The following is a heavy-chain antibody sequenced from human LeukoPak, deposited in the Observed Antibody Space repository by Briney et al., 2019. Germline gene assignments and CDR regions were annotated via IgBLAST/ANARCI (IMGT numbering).Heavy chain of an antibody. CDR3: ARGELLRYQLLWNY. J-gene: IGHJ4*02. V-gene: IGHV4-39*01. CDR2: IYYSGST. D-gene: IGHD2-2*01. CDR1: GGSISSSSYY. Sequence: PSETLSLTCTVSGGSISSSSYYWGWIRQPPGKGLEWIGSIYYSGSTYYNPSLKSRVTISVDTSKNQFSLKLSSVTAADTAVYYCARGELLRYQLLWNYWGQGTLVTVSS.